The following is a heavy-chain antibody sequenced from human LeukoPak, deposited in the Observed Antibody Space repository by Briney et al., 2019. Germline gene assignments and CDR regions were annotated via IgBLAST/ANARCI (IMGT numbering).Heavy chain of an antibody. D-gene: IGHD3-10*01. CDR3: ARDLGLSGSYFDY. Sequence: GGSLRLSCAASGFTFSSYEMNWVRQAPGKGLEWVSYISSSGSPKYYADSGKGRFTISRDNAKNSLYLQINSLRAEDTAVYYCARDLGLSGSYFDYWGRGTLVTVSS. CDR2: ISSSGSPK. V-gene: IGHV3-48*03. J-gene: IGHJ4*02. CDR1: GFTFSSYE.